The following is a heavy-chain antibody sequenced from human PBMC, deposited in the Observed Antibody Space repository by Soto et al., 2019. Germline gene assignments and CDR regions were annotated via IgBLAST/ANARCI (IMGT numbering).Heavy chain of an antibody. D-gene: IGHD6-19*01. V-gene: IGHV4-4*02. CDR3: ARIAVAGNYYYGMDV. CDR1: GGSISSSNW. J-gene: IGHJ6*02. Sequence: SETLSLTCAVSGGSISSSNWWSWVRQPPGKGLEWIGEIYHSGSTNYNPSLKSRVTISVDKSKNQFSLKLSSVTAADTAVYYSARIAVAGNYYYGMDVWGQGTTVTVSS. CDR2: IYHSGST.